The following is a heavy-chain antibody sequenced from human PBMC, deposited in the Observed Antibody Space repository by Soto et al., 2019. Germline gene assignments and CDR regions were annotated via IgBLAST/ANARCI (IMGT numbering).Heavy chain of an antibody. CDR1: GYTFTGYY. D-gene: IGHD3-3*01. V-gene: IGHV1-2*02. CDR2: INPNSGGT. Sequence: GASVKVSCKASGYTFTGYYMHWVRQAPGQGLEWMGWINPNSGGTNYAQKFQGRVTMTRDTSISTAYMELSRLRSDDTAVYYCARDRDVLRFLEWLSSPNGMDVWGQGTTVTVSS. J-gene: IGHJ6*02. CDR3: ARDRDVLRFLEWLSSPNGMDV.